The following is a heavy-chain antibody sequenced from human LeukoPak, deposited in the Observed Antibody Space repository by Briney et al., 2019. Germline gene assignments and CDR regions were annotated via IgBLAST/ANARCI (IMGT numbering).Heavy chain of an antibody. V-gene: IGHV3-48*03. CDR1: GFTFSSYE. D-gene: IGHD6-13*01. J-gene: IGHJ5*02. CDR2: ISSSGSTI. Sequence: PGGSLRLSCAASGFTFSSYEMNWVRQAPGKGLEWVSYISSSGSTIYYADSVKGRFTISRDNAKNSLYLQMNSLRAEDTAVYYCARGGDSSSWYLRHWFDPWGQGTLVTVSS. CDR3: ARGGDSSSWYLRHWFDP.